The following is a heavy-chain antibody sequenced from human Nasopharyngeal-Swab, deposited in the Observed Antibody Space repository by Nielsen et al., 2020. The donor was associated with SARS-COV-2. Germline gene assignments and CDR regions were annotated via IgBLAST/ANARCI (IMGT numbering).Heavy chain of an antibody. CDR2: INPNSGGT. D-gene: IGHD5-18*01. CDR1: GYTFTGYY. CDR3: ARPRRGYSYGYFDY. J-gene: IGHJ4*02. Sequence: SVKVSCKASGYTFTGYYIHWVRQAPGQGLEWMGRINPNSGGTNYAQKFQGRVTMTRDTSISTAYMELSRLRSDDTAVYYCARPRRGYSYGYFDYWGQGTLVTVSS. V-gene: IGHV1-2*06.